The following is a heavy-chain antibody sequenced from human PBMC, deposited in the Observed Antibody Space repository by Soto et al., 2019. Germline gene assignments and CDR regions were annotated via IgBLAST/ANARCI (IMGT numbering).Heavy chain of an antibody. Sequence: ESGGGVVQPGRSLRLSCAASGFTFSSYGMHWVRQAPGKGLEWVAVISYDGSNKYYADSVKGRFTISRDNSKNTLYLQMNSLRAEDTAVYYCAKLVAATPYYYYYYGMDVWGQGTTVTVSS. CDR1: GFTFSSYG. CDR2: ISYDGSNK. V-gene: IGHV3-30*18. CDR3: AKLVAATPYYYYYYGMDV. D-gene: IGHD2-15*01. J-gene: IGHJ6*02.